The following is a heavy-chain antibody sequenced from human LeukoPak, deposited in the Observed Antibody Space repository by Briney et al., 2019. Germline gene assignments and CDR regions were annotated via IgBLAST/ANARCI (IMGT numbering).Heavy chain of an antibody. CDR3: ARGGGTMIVDQFDY. Sequence: GGSLRLSCAASGFTFSSYSMNWVRQAPGKGLEWVSSISSSSNYIYSADSMKGRFTISRDNAKNSLYLQMNSLRAEDTAVYYCARGGGTMIVDQFDYWGQGTLVTVSS. CDR1: GFTFSSYS. CDR2: ISSSSNYI. J-gene: IGHJ4*02. V-gene: IGHV3-21*01. D-gene: IGHD3-22*01.